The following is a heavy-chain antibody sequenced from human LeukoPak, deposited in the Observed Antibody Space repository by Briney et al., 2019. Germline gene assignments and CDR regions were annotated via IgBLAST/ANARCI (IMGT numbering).Heavy chain of an antibody. CDR3: ARDMVRYSSGWYLAY. V-gene: IGHV1-46*01. CDR1: GYTFTSYY. J-gene: IGHJ4*02. Sequence: ASLKVSCKAFGYTFTSYYVHWVRQAPGQGLEWMGIINPSGGTTTYAQKFQGRVTMTRDTSTSTVYMELSSLRSEDTAVYYCARDMVRYSSGWYLAYWGQGTLVTVSS. D-gene: IGHD6-19*01. CDR2: INPSGGTT.